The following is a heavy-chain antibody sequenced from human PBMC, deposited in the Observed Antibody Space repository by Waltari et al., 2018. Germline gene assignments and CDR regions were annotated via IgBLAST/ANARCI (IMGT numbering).Heavy chain of an antibody. Sequence: QVQLQQWGAGLLKPSETLSLTCAVYGGSFSTDYWSGIRQPPGKGLEWIGEVNHSGRPNHNPSLKTRVTMSADTSKSQFSLKLRSVTAADTAVYYCARRIAWYYSSGSYHDYWGQGTLVTVSS. D-gene: IGHD3-10*01. CDR1: GGSFSTDY. CDR3: ARRIAWYYSSGSYHDY. CDR2: VNHSGRP. V-gene: IGHV4-34*01. J-gene: IGHJ4*02.